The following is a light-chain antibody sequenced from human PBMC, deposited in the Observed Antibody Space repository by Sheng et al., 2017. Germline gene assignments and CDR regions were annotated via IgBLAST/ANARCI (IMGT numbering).Light chain of an antibody. CDR2: GAS. V-gene: IGKV3-15*01. CDR3: QHYDNWPPYS. CDR1: QSISSN. Sequence: EVVMTQSPATLSVSPGERATLSCRASQSISSNLAWYQHKPGQAPRLLIYGASNRATGIPARFSGSGSGTEFTLTISSLQSEDFAVYYCQHYDNWPPYSFGQGTKLDIK. J-gene: IGKJ2*03.